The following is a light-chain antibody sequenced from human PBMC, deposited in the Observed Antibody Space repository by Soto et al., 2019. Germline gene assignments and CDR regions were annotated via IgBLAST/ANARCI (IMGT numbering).Light chain of an antibody. Sequence: QSVLTQPPSASGTPGQRVTISCSGSSSNIGSNTVNWYQQLPGTAPKLLIYSNNQRPSGVPDRFSGSKSGTSASLAISGLQSEDEADYYCAAWDDSLGYVFGTGTKVTVL. V-gene: IGLV1-44*01. CDR3: AAWDDSLGYV. CDR2: SNN. CDR1: SSNIGSNT. J-gene: IGLJ1*01.